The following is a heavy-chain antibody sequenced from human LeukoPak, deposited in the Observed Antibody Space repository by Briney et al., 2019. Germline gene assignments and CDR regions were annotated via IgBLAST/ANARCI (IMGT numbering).Heavy chain of an antibody. CDR2: IYHSGST. D-gene: IGHD3-10*01. Sequence: PSGTLSLTCAVSGGSISSSNWWSWVRQPPGKGLEWIGEIYHSGSTNYNPSLKSRVTISVDKSKNQFSLKLSSVTAADTAVYYCASFNDYYGSGSYYSGWFDPWGQGTLVTVSS. J-gene: IGHJ5*02. V-gene: IGHV4-4*02. CDR3: ASFNDYYGSGSYYSGWFDP. CDR1: GGSISSSNW.